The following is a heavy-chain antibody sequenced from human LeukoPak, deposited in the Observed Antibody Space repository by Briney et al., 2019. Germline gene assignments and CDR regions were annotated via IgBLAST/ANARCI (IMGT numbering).Heavy chain of an antibody. V-gene: IGHV3-7*03. CDR3: ARGGVVPAAPYYFDY. CDR2: IKQDGSEK. D-gene: IGHD2-2*01. J-gene: IGHJ4*02. CDR1: TFTFSNYW. Sequence: GGSLRLSCAASTFTFSNYWMSWVRQAPGKGLEWVANIKQDGSEKYYVDSVKGRFTISRDNAKNSLYLQMNSLRAEDTAVYYCARGGVVPAAPYYFDYWGQGTLVTVSS.